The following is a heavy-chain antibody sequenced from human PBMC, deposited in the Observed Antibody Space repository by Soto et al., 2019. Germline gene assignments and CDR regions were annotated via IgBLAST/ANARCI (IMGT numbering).Heavy chain of an antibody. CDR3: ARARYYGAKHDF. J-gene: IGHJ4*02. CDR2: IYSSGST. V-gene: IGHV4-59*01. D-gene: IGHD1-26*01. CDR1: GDSISGYY. Sequence: QVRLQESGPGLVKPSETLSLTCTVSGDSISGYYWSWIRQPPGKRPEWLGCIYSSGSTKYNPSLRSRVTLSVDTPRSQFSLRLNSVTAADTAVYYCARARYYGAKHDFWGQGTRVTVSS.